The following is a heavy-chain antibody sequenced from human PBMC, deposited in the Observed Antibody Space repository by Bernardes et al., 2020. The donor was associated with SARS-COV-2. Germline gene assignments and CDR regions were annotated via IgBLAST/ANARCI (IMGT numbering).Heavy chain of an antibody. Sequence: SETLSLTRTVPGDSISCCYWSWVRQPPGKGLEWLGYIYYTGSSNYNPSLKSRVTISMDTSKNQFSLRLTSVTAADTAVYYCAREQNALVRGVIDSWGRGTLVTVSS. CDR2: IYYTGSS. CDR1: GDSISCCY. D-gene: IGHD3-10*01. CDR3: AREQNALVRGVIDS. J-gene: IGHJ5*01. V-gene: IGHV4-59*01.